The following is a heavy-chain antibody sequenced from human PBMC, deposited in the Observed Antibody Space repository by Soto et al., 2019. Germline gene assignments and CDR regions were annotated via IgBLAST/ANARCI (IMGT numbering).Heavy chain of an antibody. J-gene: IGHJ6*02. CDR2: ISAYNGNT. Sequence: AASVKVSFKASGYTFTSYGISWVRQAPVKGLEWMGWISAYNGNTNYAQKLQGRVTMTTDTSTSTAYMELRSLRSDDTAVYYCASGDCSGGSCYSENYYYYGMDGWGQGATVTVS. CDR3: ASGDCSGGSCYSENYYYYGMDG. V-gene: IGHV1-18*04. CDR1: GYTFTSYG. D-gene: IGHD2-15*01.